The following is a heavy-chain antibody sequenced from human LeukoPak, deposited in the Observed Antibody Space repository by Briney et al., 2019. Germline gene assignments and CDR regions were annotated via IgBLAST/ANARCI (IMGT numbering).Heavy chain of an antibody. CDR3: ARGSGSYQGDFDY. CDR2: IYHSGST. CDR1: GYSISSGYY. V-gene: IGHV4-38-2*02. J-gene: IGHJ4*02. D-gene: IGHD1-26*01. Sequence: SETLSLTCTVSGYSISSGYYWGWIRQPPGKGLEWIGSIYHSGSTSYNPSLKSRVTISVDTSKNQFSLQLSSVTATDTAVYYCARGSGSYQGDFDYWGQGTLVTVSS.